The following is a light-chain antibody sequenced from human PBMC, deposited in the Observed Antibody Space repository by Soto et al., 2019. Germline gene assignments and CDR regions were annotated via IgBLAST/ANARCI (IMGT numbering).Light chain of an antibody. Sequence: DVVMTQSPESLAVSLGERATIYCKSSRDIIYNSNHKNCLAWYQQKPGQPPKLLIYWTSTRASGVPDRCSGSGSGTDFTLTISSLQAEDVAVYYCQPHSTTPRTFGQGTRVESK. CDR1: RDIIYNSNHKNC. CDR2: WTS. J-gene: IGKJ1*01. CDR3: QPHSTTPRT. V-gene: IGKV4-1*01.